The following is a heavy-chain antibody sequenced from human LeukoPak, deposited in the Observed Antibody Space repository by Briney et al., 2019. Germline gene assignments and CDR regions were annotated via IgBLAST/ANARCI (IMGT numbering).Heavy chain of an antibody. D-gene: IGHD3-9*01. Sequence: SVKVSCKASGGTFSSYAMSWVRQAPGQGLEWMGGIIPIFGTANYAQKFQGRVTITTDESTSTAYMELSSLRSEDTAVYYCARDQGVRYFDWLSNTSYYYYMDVWGKGTTVTVSS. J-gene: IGHJ6*03. CDR2: IIPIFGTA. CDR1: GGTFSSYA. V-gene: IGHV1-69*05. CDR3: ARDQGVRYFDWLSNTSYYYYMDV.